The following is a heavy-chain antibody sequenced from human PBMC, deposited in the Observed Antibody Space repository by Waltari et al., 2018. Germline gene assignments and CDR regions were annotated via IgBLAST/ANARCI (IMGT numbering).Heavy chain of an antibody. CDR2: IYYSGST. J-gene: IGHJ4*02. CDR3: ARGRFNYYDSSGYYRD. V-gene: IGHV4-59*01. Sequence: QGQLQESGPGLVKPSETLSLTCTVSGGSISSYYWSWIRQPPGKGLEWIGYIYYSGSTNYNPSLKSRVTISVDTSKNQFSLKLSSVTAADTAVYYCARGRFNYYDSSGYYRDWGQGTLVTVSS. CDR1: GGSISSYY. D-gene: IGHD3-22*01.